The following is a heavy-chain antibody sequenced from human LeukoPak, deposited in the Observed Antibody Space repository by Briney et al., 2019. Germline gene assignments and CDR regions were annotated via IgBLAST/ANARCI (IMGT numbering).Heavy chain of an antibody. D-gene: IGHD3-10*01. CDR2: ISRSSSYI. V-gene: IGHV3-21*04. CDR3: ARDNSTGDYYYYYMDV. CDR1: GFTFSIYH. Sequence: GGSLRLSCAASGFTFSIYHMNWVRQAPGKGLEWVSSISRSSSYIYYADSVKGRFTISRDNAKNSLYLQMNSLRAEDTALYYCARDNSTGDYYYYYMDVWGKGTTVTVSS. J-gene: IGHJ6*03.